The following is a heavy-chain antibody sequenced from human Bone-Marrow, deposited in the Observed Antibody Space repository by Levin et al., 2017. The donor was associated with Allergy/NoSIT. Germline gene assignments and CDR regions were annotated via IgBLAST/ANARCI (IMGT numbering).Heavy chain of an antibody. J-gene: IGHJ6*02. CDR2: ISWRRGTI. Sequence: PGGSLRLSCAASGFTFDDYAMHWVRQAPGKGLEWVSFISWRRGTIAYADSVKGRFTVSRDNAKNSVYLQMDSLRAEDTALYYCAKARGVTTGWNFYYYGMDVWGQGTTVTVSS. V-gene: IGHV3-9*01. CDR3: AKARGVTTGWNFYYYGMDV. CDR1: GFTFDDYA. D-gene: IGHD4-17*01.